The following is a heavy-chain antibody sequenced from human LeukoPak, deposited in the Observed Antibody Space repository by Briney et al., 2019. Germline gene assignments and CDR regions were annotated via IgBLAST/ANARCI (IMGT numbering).Heavy chain of an antibody. D-gene: IGHD1-7*01. CDR1: GGSFSNYY. V-gene: IGHV4-34*01. Sequence: PSETLSLTCAVYGGSFSNYYWNWIRQTPGKGLEWLGEINDRGRANYNPSLMSRVTASVDTSKNQFSLRLTSVTATDTAIYYCARRWNYGRNYYIDVWGKGATVSVSS. CDR2: INDRGRA. J-gene: IGHJ6*03. CDR3: ARRWNYGRNYYIDV.